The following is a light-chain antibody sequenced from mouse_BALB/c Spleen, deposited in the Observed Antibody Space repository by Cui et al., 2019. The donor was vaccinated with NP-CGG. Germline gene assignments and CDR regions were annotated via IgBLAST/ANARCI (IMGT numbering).Light chain of an antibody. Sequence: AVFTQEFALTTSPGETVTLTCRSSTGAVTTSNYANWVQEKPDHLFTGLIGGTNNRVPGVPARFSGSLIGDKAALTITGAQTEDEAIYFCALWYSNHWVFGGGTKLTVL. CDR1: TGAVTTSNY. V-gene: IGLV1*01. J-gene: IGLJ1*01. CDR3: ALWYSNHWV. CDR2: GTN.